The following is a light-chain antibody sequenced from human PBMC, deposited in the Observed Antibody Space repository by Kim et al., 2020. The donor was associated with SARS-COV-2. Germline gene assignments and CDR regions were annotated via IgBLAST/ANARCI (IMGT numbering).Light chain of an antibody. CDR1: QTIRGW. CDR3: QQYYDSWT. V-gene: IGKV1-5*03. Sequence: DIQMTQSPSTLSASVVARVTITCRASQTIRGWMAWYQQKPGKAPKLLIYKASNLEGGVPSRFSGSGSGTEFSLTISNLQPDDCATYYCQQYYDSWTFGQGTKVDIK. CDR2: KAS. J-gene: IGKJ1*01.